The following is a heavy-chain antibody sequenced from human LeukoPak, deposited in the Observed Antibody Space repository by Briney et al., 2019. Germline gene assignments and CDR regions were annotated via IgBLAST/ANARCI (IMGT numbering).Heavy chain of an antibody. Sequence: GGSLRLSCAASGFTFSSYGMSWVRQAPGKGLEWVSAIGGSGGSTYYADSVKGRFTISRDNSKNTLYLQMNSLRAEDTAVYYCAKVRYCSSTSCYGLWFDPWGQGTLVTVSS. D-gene: IGHD2-2*01. CDR1: GFTFSSYG. CDR3: AKVRYCSSTSCYGLWFDP. J-gene: IGHJ5*02. CDR2: IGGSGGST. V-gene: IGHV3-23*01.